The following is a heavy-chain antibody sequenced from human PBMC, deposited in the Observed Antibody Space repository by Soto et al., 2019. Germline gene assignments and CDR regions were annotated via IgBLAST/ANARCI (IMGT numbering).Heavy chain of an antibody. CDR2: INPDSGGT. J-gene: IGHJ5*02. CDR3: ARGGGKYCSGGRCHNWFDP. V-gene: IGHV1-2*02. CDR1: RYTFAGYY. D-gene: IGHD2-15*01. Sequence: VSVEACWTASRYTFAGYYMQLVREATEQGLEWMGFINPDSGGTNYAQKFQGRVTMTRATSFSTAYMELSRLRSDDTAVYYCARGGGKYCSGGRCHNWFDPWGQGTLVTVSS.